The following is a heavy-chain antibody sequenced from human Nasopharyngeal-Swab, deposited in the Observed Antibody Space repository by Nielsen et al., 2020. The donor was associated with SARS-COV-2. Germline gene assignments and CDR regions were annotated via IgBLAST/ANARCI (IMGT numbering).Heavy chain of an antibody. V-gene: IGHV3-48*04. CDR1: GFTFSSYS. D-gene: IGHD5-18*01. J-gene: IGHJ4*02. Sequence: GGSLRLSCAASGFTFSSYSMNWVRQAPGKGLEWVSYISSSSSTIYYADSVKGRFTISRDNAKNSLYLQMNSLRAEDTAVYYCARNPLRRLLRDRNYFDYWGQGTLVTVSS. CDR3: ARNPLRRLLRDRNYFDY. CDR2: ISSSSSTI.